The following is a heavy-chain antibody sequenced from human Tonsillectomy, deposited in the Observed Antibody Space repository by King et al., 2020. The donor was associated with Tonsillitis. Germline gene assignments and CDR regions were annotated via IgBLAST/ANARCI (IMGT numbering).Heavy chain of an antibody. CDR3: ATAGQMVYAMYFDY. CDR2: IKSNTDGGTT. D-gene: IGHD2-8*01. Sequence: VQLVESGGGLVRPGGSLRLSCAASEFTFSNAWMSWVRQAPGKGLEWVGLIKSNTDGGTTNYAAPVKGRFTISRDDSKNTLYLQMNSLKTEDTAVYYCATAGQMVYAMYFDYWGQGTLVTVSS. V-gene: IGHV3-15*01. CDR1: EFTFSNAW. J-gene: IGHJ4*02.